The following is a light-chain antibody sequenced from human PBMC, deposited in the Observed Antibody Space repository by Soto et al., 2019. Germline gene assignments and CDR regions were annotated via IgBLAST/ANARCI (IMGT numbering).Light chain of an antibody. V-gene: IGKV3-20*01. CDR1: QSVSNNY. CDR3: QQYGSSPPYT. CDR2: GSS. Sequence: EVVLTQSPGTLSLSPGEIATLSCRASQSVSNNYVAWYQQKPGQAPTLLIFGSSDSATGIPDRFSGSGSGIDFTLTISRLEPEDFAVYYCQQYGSSPPYTFGQGTKLEIK. J-gene: IGKJ2*01.